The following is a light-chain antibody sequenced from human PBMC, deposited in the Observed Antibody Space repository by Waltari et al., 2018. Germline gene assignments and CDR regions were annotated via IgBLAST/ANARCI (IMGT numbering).Light chain of an antibody. J-gene: IGLJ3*02. CDR1: RSNIGTNYV. CDR2: GNS. V-gene: IGLV1-40*01. Sequence: QSVLTQSPSVSRAPGQGVTISCTGSRSNIGTNYVHWYQQLPGAAPKLLIYGNSNRPSGVPDRFSGAKSDTSASLAITGLRAEDKADYFCQSYDSSLTVVVFGGRTKLTVL. CDR3: QSYDSSLTVVV.